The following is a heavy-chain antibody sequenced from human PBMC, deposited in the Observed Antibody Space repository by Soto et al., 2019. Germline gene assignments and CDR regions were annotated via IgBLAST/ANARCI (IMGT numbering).Heavy chain of an antibody. CDR1: GFTFSSYA. CDR2: ISGSGGST. D-gene: IGHD6-6*01. Sequence: EVQLLESGGGLVQPGGSLRLSCAASGFTFSSYAMSWVRQAPGKGLECVSAISGSGGSTYYADSVKGRFTISRDNSTNTLYLQRNSLRAEDTAVYYCPSEGAARPDVGYNWFDPWGQGTLVTVSS. J-gene: IGHJ5*02. V-gene: IGHV3-23*01. CDR3: PSEGAARPDVGYNWFDP.